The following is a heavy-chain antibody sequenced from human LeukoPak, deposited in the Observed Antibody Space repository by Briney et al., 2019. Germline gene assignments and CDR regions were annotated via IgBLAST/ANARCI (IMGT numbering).Heavy chain of an antibody. D-gene: IGHD3-10*01. J-gene: IGHJ5*02. CDR2: TYYRSKWYN. Sequence: SQTLSLTCAISGDSVSSNSAAWNWIRQSPSRGLEWLGRTYYRSKWYNDYAVSVKSRITINPDTSKNQFSLQLNSVTPEDTAVYYCARDLSPHLRDFVLWFGELRQNWFDPWGQGTLVTVSS. CDR1: GDSVSSNSAA. V-gene: IGHV6-1*01. CDR3: ARDLSPHLRDFVLWFGELRQNWFDP.